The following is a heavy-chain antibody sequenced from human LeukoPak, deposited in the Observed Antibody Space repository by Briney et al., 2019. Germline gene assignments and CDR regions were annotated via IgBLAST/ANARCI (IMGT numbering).Heavy chain of an antibody. CDR3: ARRAGEYSHPYDY. CDR1: GGSISSGNYY. CDR2: IYSGGNT. J-gene: IGHJ4*02. D-gene: IGHD4-17*01. V-gene: IGHV3-53*01. Sequence: ETLSLTCTVSGGSISSGNYYWSWIRQPAGKGLEWVSFIYSGGNTHYSDSVKGRFTISRDNSKNTLYLQMNSLRADDTAVYYCARRAGEYSHPYDYWGQGTLVTVSS.